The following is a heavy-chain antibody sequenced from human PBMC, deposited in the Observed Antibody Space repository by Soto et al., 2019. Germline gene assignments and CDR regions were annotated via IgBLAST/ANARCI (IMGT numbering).Heavy chain of an antibody. V-gene: IGHV4-30-4*01. CDR2: IYYSGST. CDR3: ARGGLPTIFPLY. CDR1: GGSISSCDYY. Sequence: PSGTLSLTCTVSGGSISSCDYYWSWIRQPPGKGLEWIGYIYYSGSTYYNPSLKSRVTISVDTSKNQFSLKLSSVTAADTAVYYCARGGLPTIFPLYWGQGTLVTVSS. D-gene: IGHD3-3*01. J-gene: IGHJ4*02.